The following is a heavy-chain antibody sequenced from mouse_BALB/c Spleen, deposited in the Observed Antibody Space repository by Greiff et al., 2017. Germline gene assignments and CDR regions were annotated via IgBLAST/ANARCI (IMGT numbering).Heavy chain of an antibody. J-gene: IGHJ4*01. CDR2: IYPGDGDT. Sequence: QVHVKQSGAELVRPGSSVKISCKASGYAFSSYWMNWVKQRPGQGLEWIGQIYPGDGDTNYNGKFKGKATLTADKSSSTAYMQLSSLTSEDSAVYFCARTGSYAMDYWGQGTSVTVSS. CDR1: GYAFSSYW. CDR3: ARTGSYAMDY. V-gene: IGHV1-80*01. D-gene: IGHD3-1*01.